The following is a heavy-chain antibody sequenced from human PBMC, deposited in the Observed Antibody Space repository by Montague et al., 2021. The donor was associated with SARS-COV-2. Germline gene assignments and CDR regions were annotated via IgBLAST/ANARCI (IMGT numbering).Heavy chain of an antibody. V-gene: IGHV4-39*07. CDR1: GGSISSSSYY. J-gene: IGHJ6*02. D-gene: IGHD1-20*01. Sequence: SETLSLTYTVSGGSISSSSYYWGWIRQPPGKGLEWIGSIYYSGSNYYNPSLKSRVTISVDTSKNQFSLKLSSVTAADTAVYYCAGGEGYKWDYYYYYGMDVWGQGTTVTVSS. CDR3: AGGEGYKWDYYYYYGMDV. CDR2: IYYSGSN.